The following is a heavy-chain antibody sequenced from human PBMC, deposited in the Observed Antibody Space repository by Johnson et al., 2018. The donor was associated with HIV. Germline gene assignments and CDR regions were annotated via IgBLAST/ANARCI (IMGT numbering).Heavy chain of an antibody. D-gene: IGHD3-16*01. CDR1: GFTFSSYG. CDR3: GKDGQGGSSTQGAFDS. Sequence: VQLVESGGGVVQPGGSLRLSCAASGFTFSSYGMYWVRQAPGKGLEWVAFIRYDGSNKYYADSVKGRFTISRDNYKNTLYVQMNSLRAEDTAGYYGGKDGQGGSSTQGAFDSWGQGTMFTVSS. J-gene: IGHJ3*02. V-gene: IGHV3-30*02. CDR2: IRYDGSNK.